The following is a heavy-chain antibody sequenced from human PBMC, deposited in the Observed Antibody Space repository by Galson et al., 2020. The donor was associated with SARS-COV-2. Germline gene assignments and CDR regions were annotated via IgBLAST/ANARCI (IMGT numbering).Heavy chain of an antibody. Sequence: SETLSLTCPVSGGSISSGGYYWSWIRQHPGNGLEWIGYIYYSGSTYYNPSLKSRVTISVDTSKNQFSLKLSSVTAADTAVYYCARADHYYYGSGSYYPYYFDYWGQGTLVTVSS. V-gene: IGHV4-31*03. J-gene: IGHJ4*02. CDR3: ARADHYYYGSGSYYPYYFDY. CDR1: GGSISSGGYY. CDR2: IYYSGST. D-gene: IGHD3-10*01.